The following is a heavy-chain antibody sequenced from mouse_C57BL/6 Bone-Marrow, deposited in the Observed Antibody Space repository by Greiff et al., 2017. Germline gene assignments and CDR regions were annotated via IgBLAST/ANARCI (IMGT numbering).Heavy chain of an antibody. V-gene: IGHV1-55*01. J-gene: IGHJ2*01. CDR1: GYTFTSYW. D-gene: IGHD4-1*01. CDR2: IYPTSGRT. Sequence: QVQLKQPGAELVKPGASVTMSCKASGYTFTSYWLTWVKQRPGQGLEWIGDIYPTSGRTNYNEKFKSKAILTVDTSSNTAYMQLSSLTSEDSAVFDCARSGPLGRSCDYWGQGTTLTVSS. CDR3: ARSGPLGRSCDY.